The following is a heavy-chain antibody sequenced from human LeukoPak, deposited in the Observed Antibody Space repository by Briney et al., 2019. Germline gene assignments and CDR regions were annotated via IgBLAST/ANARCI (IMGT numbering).Heavy chain of an antibody. CDR1: GGSISSSNHF. CDR3: ARQNPYSSSSFYYYMDV. D-gene: IGHD6-6*01. J-gene: IGHJ6*03. Sequence: SETLSLTCTVSGGSISSSNHFWDWIRQPPGKGLEWVASIHYSGSTYYNPSLKSRVTISVDTSKNQFSLKLSSVTAADTAVYYCARQNPYSSSSFYYYMDVWGKGTTVTVSS. V-gene: IGHV4-39*01. CDR2: IHYSGST.